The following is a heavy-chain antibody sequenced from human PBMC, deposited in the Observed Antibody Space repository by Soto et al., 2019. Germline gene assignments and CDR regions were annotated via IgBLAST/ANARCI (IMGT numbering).Heavy chain of an antibody. CDR1: GDSVSSNSAA. V-gene: IGHV6-1*01. CDR3: ARKGLDHDFWSGYYSLEAFDI. Sequence: SQTLSLTCVISGDSVSSNSAAWNWIRQSPSRGLEWLGRTYYRSKWYNDYAVSVKSRITINPDASKNQFSLQLNSVTPEDTAVYYCARKGLDHDFWSGYYSLEAFDIWGQGKMVTVSS. CDR2: TYYRSKWYN. J-gene: IGHJ3*02. D-gene: IGHD3-3*01.